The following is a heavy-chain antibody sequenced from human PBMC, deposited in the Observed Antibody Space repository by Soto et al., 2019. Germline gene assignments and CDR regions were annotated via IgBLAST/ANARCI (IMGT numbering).Heavy chain of an antibody. D-gene: IGHD3-22*01. CDR1: GFTFSSYE. J-gene: IGHJ5*02. CDR2: ISSSGSTI. V-gene: IGHV3-48*03. CDR3: ARHDSPVNWFDP. Sequence: EVQLVESGGGLVQPGGSLRLSCAASGFTFSSYEMNWVRQAPGKGLEWVSYISSSGSTIYYADSVKGRFTISRDNAKNSLYLQMNSLRAEDTAVYYCARHDSPVNWFDPWGQGTLVTVSS.